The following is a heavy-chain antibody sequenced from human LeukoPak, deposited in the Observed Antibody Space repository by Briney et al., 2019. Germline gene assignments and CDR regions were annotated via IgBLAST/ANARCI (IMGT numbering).Heavy chain of an antibody. J-gene: IGHJ5*02. D-gene: IGHD2-2*01. Sequence: ASVKVSCKASGGTFSSYAISWVRQAPGQGLEWMGRIIPIFGIANYAQKFQGRVTITADKSTSTAYMELSSLRSEDTAVYYCARAYCSSTSCYYWFDPWGQGTLVTVSS. CDR2: IIPIFGIA. CDR3: ARAYCSSTSCYYWFDP. CDR1: GGTFSSYA. V-gene: IGHV1-69*04.